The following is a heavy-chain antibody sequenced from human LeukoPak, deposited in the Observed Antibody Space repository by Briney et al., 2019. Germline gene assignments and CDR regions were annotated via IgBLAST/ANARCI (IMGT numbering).Heavy chain of an antibody. CDR2: IDQDGSGK. Sequence: GGSLRLSCVASGFDLYTSFMTWVRQAPGKGLEWVATIDQDGSGKYYVDSVKGRFTVSRDNAKNSLYLQVDSLRAEDTAVFYCTTENWYVFHYWGQGTLVTVSS. V-gene: IGHV3-7*04. D-gene: IGHD1-1*01. CDR3: TTENWYVFHY. CDR1: GFDLYTSF. J-gene: IGHJ4*02.